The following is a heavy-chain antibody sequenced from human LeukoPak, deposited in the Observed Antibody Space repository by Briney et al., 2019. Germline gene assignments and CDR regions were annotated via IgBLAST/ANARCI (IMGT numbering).Heavy chain of an antibody. CDR2: ISDSCDGT. V-gene: IGHV3-23*01. Sequence: GGSLRLSGAASGFTVSCDAIGWVRQAPGKGLECFSAISDSCDGTYYAASVKGRFTISRDNSKNTLYLQMNSLRAEDTAIFYCAKDVLIYGSTGGQGTLVTVSS. CDR1: GFTVSCDA. D-gene: IGHD3-10*01. J-gene: IGHJ4*02. CDR3: AKDVLIYGST.